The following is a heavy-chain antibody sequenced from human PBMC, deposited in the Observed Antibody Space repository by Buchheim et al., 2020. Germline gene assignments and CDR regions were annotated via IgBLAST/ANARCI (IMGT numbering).Heavy chain of an antibody. CDR1: GFTFTSFY. Sequence: QVQLVQSGAEVKKPGASVKVSCKASGFTFTSFYMHWVRQAPGQGLEWMGIINPSGGSPRYAQKFQGRVTMTRDTSTSTVYVELSSLRSEDTAVYYCARGYGFNFVYDYWGQGTL. V-gene: IGHV1-46*01. D-gene: IGHD5-24*01. J-gene: IGHJ4*02. CDR3: ARGYGFNFVYDY. CDR2: INPSGGSP.